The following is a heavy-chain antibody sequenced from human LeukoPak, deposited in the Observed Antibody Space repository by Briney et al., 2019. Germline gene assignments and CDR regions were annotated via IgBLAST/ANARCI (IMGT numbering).Heavy chain of an antibody. Sequence: GGSLRLSCAASGFTFSSYAMSWVRQAPGKGLEWVSTISGSGGNTYYADSVKGRFTISRDNSKSTLFLQMNSLRAEDTAVYYCAKGPYSSSWYYSDYWGQGTLVTVSS. CDR3: AKGPYSSSWYYSDY. J-gene: IGHJ4*02. D-gene: IGHD6-13*01. V-gene: IGHV3-23*01. CDR2: ISGSGGNT. CDR1: GFTFSSYA.